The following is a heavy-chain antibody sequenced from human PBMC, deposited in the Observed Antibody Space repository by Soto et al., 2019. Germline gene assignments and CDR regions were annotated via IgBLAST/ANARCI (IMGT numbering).Heavy chain of an antibody. V-gene: IGHV4-31*03. CDR1: GGSISSGGYY. CDR2: IYYSGST. D-gene: IGHD4-4*01. Sequence: PSETLSLTCTVSGGSISSGGYYWSWIRQHPGKGLEWIGYIYYSGSTYYNPSLKSRVTISVDTSKNQLSLKLSSVTAADTAVYYCAREGTGYSNYVDYWGQGTLVTVSS. CDR3: AREGTGYSNYVDY. J-gene: IGHJ4*02.